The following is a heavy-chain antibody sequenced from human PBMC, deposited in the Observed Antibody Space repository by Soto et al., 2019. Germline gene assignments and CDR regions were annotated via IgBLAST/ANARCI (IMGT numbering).Heavy chain of an antibody. D-gene: IGHD3-3*01. V-gene: IGHV2-5*02. J-gene: IGHJ4*02. CDR2: IYWDDDK. CDR3: AQRVLRMVFGLVTTTASYFNS. CDR1: GFSLTTSGVG. Sequence: QITLNESGPTVVRPTETLTLTCRFSGFSLTTSGVGVGWIRQSPGKAPEWLALIYWDDDKRYSASLKSRLTTTKHTSKNQVVLTVSDLDSTDTTTHYCAQRVLRMVFGLVTTTASYFNSRAPETPVAVSS.